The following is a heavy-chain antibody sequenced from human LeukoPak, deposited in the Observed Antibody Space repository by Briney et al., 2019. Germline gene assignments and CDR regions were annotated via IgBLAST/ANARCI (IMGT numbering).Heavy chain of an antibody. CDR1: GYTFTSYD. CDR2: ISAYNGNT. V-gene: IGHV1-18*01. J-gene: IGHJ5*02. D-gene: IGHD3-22*01. CDR3: ARDSFYDSSGYYTCEFDP. Sequence: GASVKVSCKASGYTFTSYDINWVRQAPGQGLEWMGWISAYNGNTNYAQKLQGRVTMTTDTSTSTAYMELRSLRSDDTAVYYCARDSFYDSSGYYTCEFDPWGQGTLVTVSS.